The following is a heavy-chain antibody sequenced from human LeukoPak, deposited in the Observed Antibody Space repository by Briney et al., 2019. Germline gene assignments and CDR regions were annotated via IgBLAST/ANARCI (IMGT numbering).Heavy chain of an antibody. CDR2: IWFDGSNK. D-gene: IGHD6-19*01. V-gene: IGHV3-33*08. CDR3: ASSAGALIDC. Sequence: PGRSLRLSCAGSGFTFSNYDMHWVRQAPGKGLEWVAVIWFDGSNKFYADSVKGRFTISRDNSKNTLYLQMNSLGAEDTAVYYCASSAGALIDCWGQGTLVIVSS. J-gene: IGHJ4*02. CDR1: GFTFSNYD.